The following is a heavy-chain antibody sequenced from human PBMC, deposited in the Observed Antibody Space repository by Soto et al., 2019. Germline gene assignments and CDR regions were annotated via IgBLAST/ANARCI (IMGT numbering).Heavy chain of an antibody. V-gene: IGHV3-23*01. J-gene: IGHJ6*02. CDR2: ISGSGGST. Sequence: PGGSLRLSCAASGFTFSSYAMSWVRQAPGKGLEWVSAISGSGGSTYYADSVKGRFTISRDNSKNTLYLQMTSLRAEDTAVNYCAKVPDYDFWSGPGHYYYGMDVWGQGTTGTV. CDR1: GFTFSSYA. D-gene: IGHD3-3*01. CDR3: AKVPDYDFWSGPGHYYYGMDV.